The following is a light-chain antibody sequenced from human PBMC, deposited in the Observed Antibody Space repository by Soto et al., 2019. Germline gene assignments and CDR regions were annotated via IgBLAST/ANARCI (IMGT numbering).Light chain of an antibody. J-gene: IGKJ1*01. V-gene: IGKV1-5*03. CDR1: QSISSW. Sequence: DIQMTQSPSTLSPSVGDRVTIPCRASQSISSWLAWYQQKPGKAPKLLIYKASSLESGVPSRFSGSGSGTEFTLTISSLQPDDFATYYCQQYNSYWTFGQGTKVDIK. CDR3: QQYNSYWT. CDR2: KAS.